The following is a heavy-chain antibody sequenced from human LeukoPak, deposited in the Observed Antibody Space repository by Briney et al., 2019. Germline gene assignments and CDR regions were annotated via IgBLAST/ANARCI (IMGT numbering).Heavy chain of an antibody. CDR2: IYSDNT. Sequence: GGSLRLSCTVSGFTVSSNSMSWVRQAPGKGLEWVSFIYSDNTHYSDSVKGRFTISRDNSKNTLYLQMNSLRAENTAVYYCVRDHFWGFDHWGQGTLVTVSS. D-gene: IGHD7-27*01. CDR3: VRDHFWGFDH. V-gene: IGHV3-53*01. J-gene: IGHJ4*02. CDR1: GFTVSSNS.